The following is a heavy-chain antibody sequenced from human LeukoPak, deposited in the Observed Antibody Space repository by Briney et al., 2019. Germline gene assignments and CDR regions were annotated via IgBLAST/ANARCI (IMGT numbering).Heavy chain of an antibody. Sequence: SETLSLTCTVSGGSISSYYWSWIRQPAGKGLEWIGRIYTSGSTNYNPSLKSRVTMSVDTSKNQFSLKLSSVTAAHTAVYYCARDRSYCSSTSCYYYFDYWGQGTLVTVSS. D-gene: IGHD2-2*01. CDR3: ARDRSYCSSTSCYYYFDY. CDR1: GGSISSYY. CDR2: IYTSGST. V-gene: IGHV4-4*07. J-gene: IGHJ4*02.